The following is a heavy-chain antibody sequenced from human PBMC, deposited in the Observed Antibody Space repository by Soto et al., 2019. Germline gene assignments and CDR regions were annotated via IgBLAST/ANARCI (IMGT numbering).Heavy chain of an antibody. CDR1: GFTFSSYG. D-gene: IGHD6-13*01. CDR2: ISYDGSNK. Sequence: QVQLVESGGGVVQPGRSLRLSCAASGFTFSSYGMHWVRQAPGKGLEWVAVISYDGSNKYYADSVKGRFTISRDNSKNTLYLQMNSLRAEDTAVYYCAKEDSSSWHLFDYWGQGTLVTVSS. CDR3: AKEDSSSWHLFDY. V-gene: IGHV3-30*18. J-gene: IGHJ4*02.